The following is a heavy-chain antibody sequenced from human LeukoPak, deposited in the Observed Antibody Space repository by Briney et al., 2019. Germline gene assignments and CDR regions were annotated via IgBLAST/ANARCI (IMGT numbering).Heavy chain of an antibody. CDR1: GFTFSSYW. CDR3: ARVSRSSSCHEGGGGDCYDWYFDL. CDR2: IKQDGSEK. V-gene: IGHV3-7*01. D-gene: IGHD2-21*02. Sequence: GGSLRLSCAASGFTFSSYWMSWVRQAPGKGLEWVANIKQDGSEKYYVDSVKGRFTISRDNAKNSLYLQMNSLRAEDTAVYYCARVSRSSSCHEGGGGDCYDWYFDLWGRGTLVTVSS. J-gene: IGHJ2*01.